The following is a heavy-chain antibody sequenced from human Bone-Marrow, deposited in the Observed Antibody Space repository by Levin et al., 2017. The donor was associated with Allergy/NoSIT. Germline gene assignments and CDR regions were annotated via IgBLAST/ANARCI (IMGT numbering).Heavy chain of an antibody. CDR2: IYYSGTS. CDR3: ARRPTDGFHN. Sequence: PSETLSLTCTVSGGSIRSSGDYWSWIRQSPGKGLEWIASIYYSGTSSYNPSLKSRVTISVDTSKNQFSLRLTSVTAADTAVYYCARRPTDGFHNWGQGRLITVSS. CDR1: GGSIRSSGDY. V-gene: IGHV4-39*01. J-gene: IGHJ4*02. D-gene: IGHD5-24*01.